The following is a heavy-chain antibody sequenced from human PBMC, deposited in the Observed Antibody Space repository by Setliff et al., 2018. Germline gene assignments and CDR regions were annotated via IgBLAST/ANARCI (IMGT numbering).Heavy chain of an antibody. CDR3: ARDRIITIAVAGYFDF. V-gene: IGHV1-69*10. Sequence: GASVKVSCKASGGTFSSYAISWVRQAPGQGLEWMGGIIPILGIANYAQKFQGRVTITADESTSTAYMELSSLRSEDTAVYYCARDRIITIAVAGYFDFWGQGTLVTVSS. CDR1: GGTFSSYA. CDR2: IIPILGIA. D-gene: IGHD6-19*01. J-gene: IGHJ4*02.